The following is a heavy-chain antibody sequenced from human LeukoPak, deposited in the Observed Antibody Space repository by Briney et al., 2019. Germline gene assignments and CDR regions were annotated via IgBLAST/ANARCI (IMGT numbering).Heavy chain of an antibody. J-gene: IGHJ4*02. V-gene: IGHV3-23*01. CDR2: ISGSGGST. Sequence: GGSLRLSCAASGFTFSSYAMRWVRQAPGKGLEWVSGISGSGGSTYYADSVKGRFTIARDNSKNTLYLQMNSLRAEDTAVYYCARGIVDTAMVTLDYWGQGTLVTVSS. D-gene: IGHD5-18*01. CDR3: ARGIVDTAMVTLDY. CDR1: GFTFSSYA.